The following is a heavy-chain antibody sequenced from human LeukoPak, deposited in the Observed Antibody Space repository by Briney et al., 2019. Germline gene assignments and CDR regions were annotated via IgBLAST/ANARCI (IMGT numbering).Heavy chain of an antibody. CDR3: AKGLGAYSSSWYSY. CDR2: IRYDGSNK. D-gene: IGHD6-13*01. J-gene: IGHJ4*02. Sequence: GGSLRLSCAASGFTFSSYGMHWVRQAPGKGLEWVAFIRYDGSNKYYADSVKGRFTISRDNSKNTLYLQMNSLRAEDTAVYYCAKGLGAYSSSWYSYWGQGTLVTVSS. CDR1: GFTFSSYG. V-gene: IGHV3-30*02.